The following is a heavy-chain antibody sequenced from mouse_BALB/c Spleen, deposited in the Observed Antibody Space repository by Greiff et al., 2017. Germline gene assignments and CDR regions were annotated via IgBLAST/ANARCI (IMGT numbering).Heavy chain of an antibody. CDR3: AREVADYYAMDY. D-gene: IGHD1-1*02. V-gene: IGHV5-9-4*01. CDR2: ISSGGSYT. Sequence: EVMLVESGGGLVKPGGSLKLSCAASGFPFSSYAMSWVRQSPEKRLEWVAEISSGGSYTYYPDTVTGRFTISRDNAKNTLYLEMSSLRSEDTAMYYCAREVADYYAMDYWGQGTSVTVSS. CDR1: GFPFSSYA. J-gene: IGHJ4*01.